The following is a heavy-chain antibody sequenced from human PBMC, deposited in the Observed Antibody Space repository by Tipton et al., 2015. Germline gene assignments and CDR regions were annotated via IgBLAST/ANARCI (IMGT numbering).Heavy chain of an antibody. D-gene: IGHD3-9*01. J-gene: IGHJ4*02. CDR3: ARRLPYFEWSKVYYFDY. CDR2: IHPSDSET. CDR1: GYTFSNHW. V-gene: IGHV5-51*01. Sequence: QSGAEVKKPGESLKISCKVSGYTFSNHWIGRVRQMPGKGLEWVGIIHPSDSETKYSPSFEGLVTISADKSTSTAYLQWSSLKASDTAVYYCARRLPYFEWSKVYYFDYWGQGSPVTVSP.